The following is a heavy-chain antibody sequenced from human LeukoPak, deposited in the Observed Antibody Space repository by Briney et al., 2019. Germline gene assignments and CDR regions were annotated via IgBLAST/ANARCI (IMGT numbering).Heavy chain of an antibody. CDR2: ISWNSGSI. CDR3: AKAIVPLISGQFWDY. D-gene: IGHD3-3*02. CDR1: GFTFDDYA. V-gene: IGHV3-9*01. Sequence: GGSLRLSCAASGFTFDDYAMNWVRQAPGKSLEWVSGISWNSGSIGYADSVKGRFTISRDNSKNTLYLQMNSLRAEDTAVYYCAKAIVPLISGQFWDYWGQGTLVTVSS. J-gene: IGHJ4*02.